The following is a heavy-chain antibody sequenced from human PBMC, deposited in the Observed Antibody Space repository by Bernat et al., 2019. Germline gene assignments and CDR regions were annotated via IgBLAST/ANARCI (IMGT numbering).Heavy chain of an antibody. Sequence: EVQLVESGGGLIQPGGSLRLSCAASGFTVSSNYMSWVRQAPGKGLEWVSVIYSGGSTYYADSVKGRFTISRDNSKNTLYRQMTSLRAEDTAVYYCARWYGDKGDAFDIWGQGTMVTVSS. J-gene: IGHJ3*02. CDR2: IYSGGST. CDR1: GFTVSSNY. V-gene: IGHV3-53*01. CDR3: ARWYGDKGDAFDI. D-gene: IGHD4-17*01.